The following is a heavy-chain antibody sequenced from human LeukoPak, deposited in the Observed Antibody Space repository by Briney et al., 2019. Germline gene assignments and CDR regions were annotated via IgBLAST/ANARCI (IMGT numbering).Heavy chain of an antibody. J-gene: IGHJ6*03. D-gene: IGHD6-19*01. Sequence: SVKVSCKASGGTFSSYAISWVRQAPGQGLEWMGGIIPIFGTANYAQKFQGRVTITTDESTSTAYMELSSLRSEDTAVCYCARVAVAGRRGYYMDVWGKGTTVTVSS. CDR1: GGTFSSYA. CDR3: ARVAVAGRRGYYMDV. V-gene: IGHV1-69*05. CDR2: IIPIFGTA.